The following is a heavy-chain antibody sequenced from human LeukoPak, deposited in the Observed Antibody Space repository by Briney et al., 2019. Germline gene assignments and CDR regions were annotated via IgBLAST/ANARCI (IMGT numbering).Heavy chain of an antibody. CDR2: IYTSGST. CDR1: GGSISSSSYY. Sequence: SETLSLTCTVSGGSISSSSYYWSWIRQPAGKGLEWIGRIYTSGSTNYNPSLKSRVTISVDTSKNQFSLKLSSVTAADTAVYYCARDVGGWLEYYFDYWGQGTLVTVSS. CDR3: ARDVGGWLEYYFDY. V-gene: IGHV4-61*02. J-gene: IGHJ4*02. D-gene: IGHD3-3*01.